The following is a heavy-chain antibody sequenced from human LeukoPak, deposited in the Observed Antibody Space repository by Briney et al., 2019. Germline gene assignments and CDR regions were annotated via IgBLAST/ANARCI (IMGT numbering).Heavy chain of an antibody. D-gene: IGHD6-19*01. CDR1: GYTFTSYD. V-gene: IGHV1-8*01. Sequence: GASVKVSCKASGYTFTSYDINWVRQATGQGLEWMGWMNPNSGNTGYAQKFQGRVTMTRNTSISTAYMELSSLRSEDTAVYYCARGRAVADRYYYYYYGMDVWGQGTTVTVSS. CDR3: ARGRAVADRYYYYYYGMDV. CDR2: MNPNSGNT. J-gene: IGHJ6*02.